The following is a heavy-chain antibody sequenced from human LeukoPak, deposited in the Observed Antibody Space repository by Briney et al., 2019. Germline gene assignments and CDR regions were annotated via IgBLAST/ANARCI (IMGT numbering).Heavy chain of an antibody. V-gene: IGHV3-30-3*01. D-gene: IGHD4-17*01. J-gene: IGHJ4*02. Sequence: RRSLRLSCAASGFTFSSYAMHWVRQAPGKGLEWVAVISYDGSNKYYADSVKGRFTISRDNSKNTLYLQMNSLRAEDTAVYYCARDADYGDYVVNYWGQGTLVTVSS. CDR3: ARDADYGDYVVNY. CDR2: ISYDGSNK. CDR1: GFTFSSYA.